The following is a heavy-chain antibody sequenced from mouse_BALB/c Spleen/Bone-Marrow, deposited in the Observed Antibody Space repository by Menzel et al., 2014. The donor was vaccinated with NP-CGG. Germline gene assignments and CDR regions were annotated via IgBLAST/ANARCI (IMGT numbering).Heavy chain of an antibody. V-gene: IGHV2-9*02. CDR3: ARGSYFEGAMDY. CDR2: IWAGGST. D-gene: IGHD1-1*01. Sequence: VQLQQSGSGLVAPSQSLSITCTVSGFSLTSYGVHWVRQPPGKVLEWLGVIWAGGSTNYNSALMSRLNISKDNSKSQVFLKMNSLQTDATAMYYCARGSYFEGAMDYWGQGTSVTVSS. CDR1: GFSLTSYG. J-gene: IGHJ4*01.